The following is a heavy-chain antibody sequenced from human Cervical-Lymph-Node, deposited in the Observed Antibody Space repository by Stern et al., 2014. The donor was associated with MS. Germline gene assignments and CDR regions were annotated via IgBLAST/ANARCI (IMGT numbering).Heavy chain of an antibody. J-gene: IGHJ4*02. CDR2: ISPSSGTT. V-gene: IGHV1-46*01. CDR1: GYTLSNHY. CDR3: TRDIAGAATGFDF. D-gene: IGHD4/OR15-4a*01. Sequence: QVQLVQSGAAVKKPGTSVQVSCKASGYTLSNHYIHWVRQAPGQGLEWLGIISPSSGTTAFAQKFQGRLTVTRDTSTSTFYMDLSSLRSEDTAVYFCTRDIAGAATGFDFWGQGTLVTVSS.